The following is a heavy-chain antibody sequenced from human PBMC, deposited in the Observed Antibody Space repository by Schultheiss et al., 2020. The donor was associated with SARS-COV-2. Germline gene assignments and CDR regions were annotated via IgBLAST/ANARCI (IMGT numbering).Heavy chain of an antibody. V-gene: IGHV3-30*01. CDR2: ISYDGSNK. CDR1: GFTFSSYA. J-gene: IGHJ4*02. D-gene: IGHD6-13*01. CDR3: ARGGAAAPGGGDY. Sequence: GESLKISCAASGFTFSSYAMHWVRQAPGKGLEWVAVISYDGSNKYYADSVKGRFTISRDNSKNTLYLQMNSLRAEDTAVYYCARGGAAAPGGGDYWGQGTLVTVSS.